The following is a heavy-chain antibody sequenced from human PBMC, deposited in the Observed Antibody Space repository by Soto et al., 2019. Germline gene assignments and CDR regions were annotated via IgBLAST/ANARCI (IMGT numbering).Heavy chain of an antibody. J-gene: IGHJ4*02. D-gene: IGHD6-13*01. CDR1: GFTFSSYW. Sequence: GSLRLSCAASGFTFSSYWMSWVRQAPGKGLEWVANIKQDGSEKYYVDSVKGRFTISRDNAKNSLYLQMNSLRAEDTAVYYCARDTRILRSSWFDYWGQGTLVTVSS. V-gene: IGHV3-7*01. CDR3: ARDTRILRSSWFDY. CDR2: IKQDGSEK.